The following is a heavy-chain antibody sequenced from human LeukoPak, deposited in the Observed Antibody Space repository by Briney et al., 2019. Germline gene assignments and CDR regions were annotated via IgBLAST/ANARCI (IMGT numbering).Heavy chain of an antibody. CDR2: INPNSGGT. V-gene: IGHV1-2*02. CDR1: GYTFTGYY. J-gene: IGHJ4*02. D-gene: IGHD1-1*01. CDR3: ARGYPITGIGLFDDY. Sequence: ASVKVSCKASGYTFTGYYMHWVRQAPGQGLEWMGWINPNSGGTNYAQKFQGRVTMTRDTSISTAYMELSRLRSDDTAVYYCARGYPITGIGLFDDYWGQGTLVTVSS.